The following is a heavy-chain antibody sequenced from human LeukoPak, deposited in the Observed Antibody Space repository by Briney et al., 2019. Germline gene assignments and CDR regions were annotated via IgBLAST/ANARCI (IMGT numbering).Heavy chain of an antibody. CDR2: MNSDGSST. CDR3: AREDRIPARNYNWFDP. V-gene: IGHV3-74*01. Sequence: PGQSLSLSCAASGFTFSTYWMHWVRQAPGKGLVWVSRMNSDGSSTSYADSVKGRFTISRDNAKNTLYLQMNSLRAEDTAVYYCAREDRIPARNYNWFDPWGQGTLVTVSS. J-gene: IGHJ5*02. D-gene: IGHD6-6*01. CDR1: GFTFSTYW.